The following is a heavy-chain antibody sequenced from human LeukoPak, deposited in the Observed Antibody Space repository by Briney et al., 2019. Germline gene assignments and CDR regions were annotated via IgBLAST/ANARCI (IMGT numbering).Heavy chain of an antibody. Sequence: PGGSLRLSCVASGFTFSNYAMSWVRQAPGKGLEWVSANSGSGGSTYYADSVKGRFTISRDNSKNTLYLQMNSLGAEDTAVYYCAKVSRSYSSADFDYWGQGTLVTVSS. D-gene: IGHD3-22*01. J-gene: IGHJ4*02. V-gene: IGHV3-23*01. CDR1: GFTFSNYA. CDR3: AKVSRSYSSADFDY. CDR2: NSGSGGST.